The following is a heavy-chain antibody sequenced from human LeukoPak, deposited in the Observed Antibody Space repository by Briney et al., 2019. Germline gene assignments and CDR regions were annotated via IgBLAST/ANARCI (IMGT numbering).Heavy chain of an antibody. D-gene: IGHD4-17*01. Sequence: SVKVSCKASGGTFSSYAISWVRQAPGQGLEWMGGVIPIFGTANYAQNFQGRVTITTDESTSTAYMELSSLRSEDTAVYYCATTVTTRSIYYHYARDVGGQGTTVTVSS. J-gene: IGHJ6*02. V-gene: IGHV1-69*05. CDR1: GGTFSSYA. CDR2: VIPIFGTA. CDR3: ATTVTTRSIYYHYARDV.